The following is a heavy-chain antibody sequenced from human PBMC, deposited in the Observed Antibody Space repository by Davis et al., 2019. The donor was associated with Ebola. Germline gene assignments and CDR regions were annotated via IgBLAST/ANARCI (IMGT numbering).Heavy chain of an antibody. CDR2: ISSSSSYI. Sequence: GGSLRLSCAASGFTFSSYSMNWVRQAPGKGLEWVSSISSSSSYIYYADSVKGRFTIFRGNAKNSLYLQMNSLRAEDTAVYYCAREDQLLMDLWFDPWGQGTLVTVSS. J-gene: IGHJ5*02. CDR3: AREDQLLMDLWFDP. CDR1: GFTFSSYS. D-gene: IGHD2-2*01. V-gene: IGHV3-21*04.